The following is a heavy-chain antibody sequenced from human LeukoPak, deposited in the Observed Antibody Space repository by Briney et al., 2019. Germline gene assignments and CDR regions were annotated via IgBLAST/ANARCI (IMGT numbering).Heavy chain of an antibody. CDR2: INSDGTT. D-gene: IGHD3-9*01. CDR1: GFIVSDNS. Sequence: PGGSLRLSCAASGFIVSDNSMTWVRQAPGTGLEWVSVINSDGTTYYADSVKGRFTISRDNSKNTLYLQMNSLRVEDTAVYSCVREGMTGRRFFDDWGQGVLVTVSS. CDR3: VREGMTGRRFFDD. J-gene: IGHJ4*02. V-gene: IGHV3-53*01.